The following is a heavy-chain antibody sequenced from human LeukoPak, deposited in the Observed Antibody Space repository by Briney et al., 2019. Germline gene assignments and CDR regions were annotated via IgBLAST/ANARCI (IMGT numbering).Heavy chain of an antibody. CDR3: VAPGSPAGSYYYGDY. CDR1: DGSFNDYY. D-gene: IGHD3-10*01. J-gene: IGHJ4*02. CDR2: INHSGSI. V-gene: IGHV4-34*01. Sequence: SETLSLTCAVSDGSFNDYYWSWIRQPPGKGLEWVGEINHSGSINYNPSLRSRVTISIDTSKNQFSLKMNSVTAADTAVYYCVAPGSPAGSYYYGDYWGRGSLVTVSS.